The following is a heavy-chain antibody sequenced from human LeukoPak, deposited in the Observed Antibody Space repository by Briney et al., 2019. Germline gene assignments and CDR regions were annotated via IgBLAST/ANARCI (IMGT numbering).Heavy chain of an antibody. D-gene: IGHD6-6*01. CDR1: GFTFSSYA. V-gene: IGHV3-23*01. J-gene: IGHJ4*02. Sequence: PGGSLRLSCAASGFTFSSYAMSWVRQAPGKGLEWVSGISGSGGSIYYADSVKGRFTISRDNSKNTLYLQMNSLRVEDTGVYYCAKQAPGKIAARRDDYWGQGTLVTVSS. CDR3: AKQAPGKIAARRDDY. CDR2: ISGSGGSI.